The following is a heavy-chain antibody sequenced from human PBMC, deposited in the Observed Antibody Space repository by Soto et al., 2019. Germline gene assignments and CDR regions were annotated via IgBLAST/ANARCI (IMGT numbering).Heavy chain of an antibody. V-gene: IGHV3-30*04. J-gene: IGHJ6*02. CDR2: ISYDARNT. CDR1: GFLFNTYA. D-gene: IGHD3-9*01. Sequence: RRLSCTASGFLFNTYAMHWVRQAPAKGLEWVAVISYDARNTYYADSVKGRFTISRDNSKNALYLQMDSLRPEDTAVYYCARPGSGYDVLTGQYFFYFHAVDVWGQGTTVTVSS. CDR3: ARPGSGYDVLTGQYFFYFHAVDV.